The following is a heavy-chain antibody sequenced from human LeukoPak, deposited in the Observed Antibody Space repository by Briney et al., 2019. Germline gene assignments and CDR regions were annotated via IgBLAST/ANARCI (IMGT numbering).Heavy chain of an antibody. CDR3: AKDRPNYYESNGHYYRLNGDY. D-gene: IGHD3-22*01. Sequence: PGGSLRLSCAASGFTFTYYSMSWVRQALGKGLEWVSSINSRGDVTFYTDPVKGRFTISRDNSKNTLYLQMNSLRGEDTAVYYCAKDRPNYYESNGHYYRLNGDYWGQGTLVTVSS. J-gene: IGHJ4*02. CDR2: INSRGDVT. V-gene: IGHV3-23*01. CDR1: GFTFTYYS.